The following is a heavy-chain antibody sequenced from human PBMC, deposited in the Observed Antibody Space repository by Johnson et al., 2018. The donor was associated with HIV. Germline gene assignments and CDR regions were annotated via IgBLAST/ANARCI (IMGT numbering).Heavy chain of an antibody. J-gene: IGHJ3*02. D-gene: IGHD3-22*01. CDR1: GFTFSSYA. CDR3: AKDRAEVVVVHDALDM. V-gene: IGHV3-30*18. CDR2: ISYDGSNE. Sequence: QVQLVESGGGVVQPGRSLRLSCAASGFTFSSYAMHWVRQAPGKGLEWVAVISYDGSNEYYADSVKGRFTISRDNSKKKLYLQMNSLRPEDTAVYYCAKDRAEVVVVHDALDMWGQGTMVTVSS.